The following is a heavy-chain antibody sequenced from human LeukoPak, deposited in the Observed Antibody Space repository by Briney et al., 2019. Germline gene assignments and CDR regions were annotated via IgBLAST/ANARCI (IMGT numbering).Heavy chain of an antibody. J-gene: IGHJ4*02. CDR2: ISAYNGNT. D-gene: IGHD4-17*01. Sequence: GASVKVSCKASGYSFVLYGINWVRQAPGQGPERMGWISAYNGNTKYAQKLQGRVTMTTDTSTSTAYMELKRLRSDDTAVYYCARDEDYGISVNVDYGGQGTLVTVSS. CDR1: GYSFVLYG. CDR3: ARDEDYGISVNVDY. V-gene: IGHV1-18*01.